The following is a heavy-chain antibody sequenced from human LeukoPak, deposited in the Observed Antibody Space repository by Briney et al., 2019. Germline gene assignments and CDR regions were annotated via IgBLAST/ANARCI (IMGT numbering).Heavy chain of an antibody. D-gene: IGHD2-8*01. CDR2: IYTSGST. J-gene: IGHJ6*02. CDR1: GGSISSYY. V-gene: IGHV4-4*07. Sequence: PSETLSLTCTVSGGSISSYYWSWIRLPAGKGLEWIGRIYTSGSTNYNPSLKSRVTMSVDTSKNQFSLKLSSVTAADTAVYYCAREGELYCTNGVCAYYYYGMDVWDQGTTVTVSS. CDR3: AREGELYCTNGVCAYYYYGMDV.